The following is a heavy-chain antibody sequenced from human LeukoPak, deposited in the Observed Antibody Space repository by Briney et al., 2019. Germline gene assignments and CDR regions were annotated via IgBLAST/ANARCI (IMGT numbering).Heavy chain of an antibody. Sequence: GGSLRPSCAASGFTVSSNYMSWVRQAPGKGLEWVSVIYSGGSTYYADSVKGRFTISRDNSKNTLYLQMNSLRAEDTAVYYCARGSLRFDYWGQGTLVTVSS. CDR1: GFTVSSNY. D-gene: IGHD3-16*02. CDR2: IYSGGST. J-gene: IGHJ4*02. V-gene: IGHV3-53*01. CDR3: ARGSLRFDY.